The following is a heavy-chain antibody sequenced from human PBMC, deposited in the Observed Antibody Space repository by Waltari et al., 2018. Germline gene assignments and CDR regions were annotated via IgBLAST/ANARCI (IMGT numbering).Heavy chain of an antibody. J-gene: IGHJ4*02. CDR3: ARDTHSSSWYWVRGFDY. CDR2: INAGNGNT. Sequence: QVQLVQSGAEVKKPGASVKVSCKASGYTFTSYAMHWVRQAPGQRLEWMGWINAGNGNTKYSQKFQGRVTITRDTSASTAYMELSSLRSEDTAVYYCARDTHSSSWYWVRGFDYWGQGTLVTVSS. V-gene: IGHV1-3*01. CDR1: GYTFTSYA. D-gene: IGHD6-13*01.